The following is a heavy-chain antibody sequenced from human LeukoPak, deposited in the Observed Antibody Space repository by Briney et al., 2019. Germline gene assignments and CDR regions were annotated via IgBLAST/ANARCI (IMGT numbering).Heavy chain of an antibody. J-gene: IGHJ4*02. V-gene: IGHV3-30*18. Sequence: GGSLRPSCAASGFTFSSYGIHWVRQAPGKGLEWVAVISNDGSNKYYADSVKGRFTISRDNSKNTLYLQMNSLRAEDTAVYYCAKGTGRWELEWGQGTLVTVSS. CDR3: AKGTGRWELE. D-gene: IGHD1-26*01. CDR1: GFTFSSYG. CDR2: ISNDGSNK.